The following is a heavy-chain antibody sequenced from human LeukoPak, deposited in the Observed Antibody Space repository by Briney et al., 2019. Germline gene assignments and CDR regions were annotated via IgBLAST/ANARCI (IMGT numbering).Heavy chain of an antibody. CDR2: IFYSGST. CDR1: GGSISSSSYY. V-gene: IGHV4-61*05. J-gene: IGHJ5*02. D-gene: IGHD3-3*01. CDR3: ARGGFTIFGVVIIPNWFDP. Sequence: SETLSLTCTVSGGSISSSSYYWGWIRQPPGKRLEWIGYIFYSGSTSYNPSLKSRVTMSVDTSKNQFSLKLSSVTAADTAVYYCARGGFTIFGVVIIPNWFDPWGQGTLVTVSS.